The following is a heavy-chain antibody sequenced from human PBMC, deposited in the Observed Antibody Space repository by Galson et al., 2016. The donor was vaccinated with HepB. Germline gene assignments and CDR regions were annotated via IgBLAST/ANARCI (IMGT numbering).Heavy chain of an antibody. CDR1: GFTFDDYT. CDR2: ISWNSNNI. D-gene: IGHD3-9*01. J-gene: IGHJ5*02. V-gene: IGHV3-9*01. Sequence: SLRLSCAASGFTFDDYTMHWVRQAPGRGLEWVSGISWNSNNIGYADSVKGRFTISRDNAKNSLFLQMNSLRPEDTAFYYCARDPRYNILTGYSNAWGQGTLVAVSS. CDR3: ARDPRYNILTGYSNA.